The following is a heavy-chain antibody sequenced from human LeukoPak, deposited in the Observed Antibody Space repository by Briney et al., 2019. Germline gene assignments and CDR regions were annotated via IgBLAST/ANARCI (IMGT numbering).Heavy chain of an antibody. V-gene: IGHV4-59*01. CDR3: AGVISATGYFDY. Sequence: SSETLSLTCTVSGGSINSYYWTWIRQPPGKGLEWIGYIYPSGTTNCNPSLKGRVTISIDTSKNQFSLKLSTVTAADTAVYYCAGVISATGYFDYWGQGTLVTVSS. CDR2: IYPSGTT. CDR1: GGSINSYY. D-gene: IGHD2-15*01. J-gene: IGHJ4*02.